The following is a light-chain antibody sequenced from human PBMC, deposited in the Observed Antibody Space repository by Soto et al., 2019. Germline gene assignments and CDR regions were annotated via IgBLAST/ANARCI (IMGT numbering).Light chain of an antibody. CDR2: DDR. Sequence: SYELTQPPSVSVAPGQTARITCGGNDIGTKSVHWYQQRPGQAPVLVLYDDRDRPSGIPERFSGSNSGNTATLTISRVEAGDEADYYCQVWDSSSDHVVFGGGTKLTVL. CDR3: QVWDSSSDHVV. CDR1: DIGTKS. J-gene: IGLJ2*01. V-gene: IGLV3-21*02.